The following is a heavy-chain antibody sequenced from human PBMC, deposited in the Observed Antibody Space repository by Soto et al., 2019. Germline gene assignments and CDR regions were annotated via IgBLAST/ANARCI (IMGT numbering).Heavy chain of an antibody. CDR2: IYSGGST. CDR1: GFTVSSNY. J-gene: IGHJ4*02. Sequence: HLGGSLRLSCAASGFTVSSNYMSWVRQAPGKGLEWVSVIYSGGSTYYADSVKGRFTISRDNSKNTLYLQMNSLRAEDTAVYYCARALMTYSGGYWGQGTLVTVSS. CDR3: ARALMTYSGGY. V-gene: IGHV3-66*01. D-gene: IGHD2-15*01.